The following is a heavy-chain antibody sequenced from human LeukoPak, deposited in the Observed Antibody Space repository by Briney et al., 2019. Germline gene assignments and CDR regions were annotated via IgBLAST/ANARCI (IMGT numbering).Heavy chain of an antibody. J-gene: IGHJ4*02. CDR3: AKVWTLYYYDSSAYPDY. CDR2: ISGSGGST. Sequence: PGGSLRLSCAASGFTFSSYAMSWVRQAPGKGLEWVSAISGSGGSTYYADSVKGRFTISRDNSKNTLYLQMNSLRAEDTAVYYCAKVWTLYYYDSSAYPDYWGQGTLVTVSS. CDR1: GFTFSSYA. D-gene: IGHD3-22*01. V-gene: IGHV3-23*01.